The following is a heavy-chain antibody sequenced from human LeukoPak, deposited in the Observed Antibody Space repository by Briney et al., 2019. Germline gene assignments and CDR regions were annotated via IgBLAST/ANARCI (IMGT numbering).Heavy chain of an antibody. CDR1: GFTXXXXX. CDR2: IYSGGXX. Sequence: PGGSLXXXXAASGFTXXXXXXXSVRQAPGKGLEXVSIIYSGGXXXXAXPGEXRFXLXRDNSKNTLYLQMNSLRAEDTAVYYCRYPFDYWGQGTLVTVSS. J-gene: IGHJ4*02. V-gene: IGHV3-53*01. CDR3: RYPFDY. D-gene: IGHD1-26*01.